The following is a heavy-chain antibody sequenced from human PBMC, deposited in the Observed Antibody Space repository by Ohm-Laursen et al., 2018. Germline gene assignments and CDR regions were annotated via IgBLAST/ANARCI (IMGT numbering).Heavy chain of an antibody. CDR3: ASMVATWYVDN. Sequence: PPGTLSLTCTVSGASISSYYWGWIRQPPGKGLEYIGYIYHSGSTNYNPSLKSRVSISLETSKNEFALRLSSVTAADTAVYYCASMVATWYVDNWGQGTLVTVSS. CDR2: IYHSGST. D-gene: IGHD5-12*01. CDR1: GASISSYY. J-gene: IGHJ4*02. V-gene: IGHV4-59*08.